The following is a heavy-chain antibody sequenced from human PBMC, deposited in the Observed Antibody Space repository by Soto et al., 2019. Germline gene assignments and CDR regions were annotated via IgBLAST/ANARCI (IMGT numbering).Heavy chain of an antibody. Sequence: QVQLVESGGGVVQPGASLTLSCEASGFTFRNYGMHWVRQAPGKGLGWVAVVSYDGSNKLYAGSVKGRFTISRDNSKNTLFLQINSLRDDDTAVYFCSKDQNITAGSDFDSWGQVTLVTVSS. CDR1: GFTFRNYG. CDR2: VSYDGSNK. D-gene: IGHD3-10*01. J-gene: IGHJ4*02. CDR3: SKDQNITAGSDFDS. V-gene: IGHV3-30*18.